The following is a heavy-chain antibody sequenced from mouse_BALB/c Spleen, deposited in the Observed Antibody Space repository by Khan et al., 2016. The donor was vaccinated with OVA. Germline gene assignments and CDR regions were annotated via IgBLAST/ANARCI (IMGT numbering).Heavy chain of an antibody. D-gene: IGHD4-1*01. CDR1: VYTFSDYY. J-gene: IGHJ3*01. CDR2: IYPGRGNT. Sequence: QVQLQQSGAELARPGASVKLSCKASVYTFSDYYINWVKQRTGQGLEWIGEIYPGRGNTYYNEKFKGKATLTADKSSSTAYMQFSSLTSEDSAVYFCARSGTGSFLYWGQGTLVTVSA. V-gene: IGHV1-77*01. CDR3: ARSGTGSFLY.